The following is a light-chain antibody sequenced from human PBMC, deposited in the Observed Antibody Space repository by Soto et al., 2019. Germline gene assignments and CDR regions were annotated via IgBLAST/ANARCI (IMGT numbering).Light chain of an antibody. CDR1: SSDVGGYNY. J-gene: IGLJ2*01. V-gene: IGLV2-14*01. Sequence: QSVLTQPASVSGSPGQSITISCTGTSSDVGGYNYVSWYQQHPGKAPKLIIYDVSYRPSGVSNRFPGSKSGSTASLTISGLQAEDEADYYCSSYTSRSTLVFGGGTKLTVL. CDR3: SSYTSRSTLV. CDR2: DVS.